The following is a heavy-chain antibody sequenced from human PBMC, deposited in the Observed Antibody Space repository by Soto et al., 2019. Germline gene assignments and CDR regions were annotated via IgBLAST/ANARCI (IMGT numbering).Heavy chain of an antibody. CDR3: ARDLDWAFDY. CDR1: GFSFSTYA. J-gene: IGHJ4*02. D-gene: IGHD3-9*01. Sequence: EVYLVESGGGLVQPGGTLRLSCAASGFSFSTYAMNWVRQAPGKRLEWISYISSTYEIHYIDSVEGRFTVSRDNARNSLFLQMNNLRAEDTAVYFCARDLDWAFDYWGQGTLVTVSS. CDR2: ISSTYEI. V-gene: IGHV3-48*01.